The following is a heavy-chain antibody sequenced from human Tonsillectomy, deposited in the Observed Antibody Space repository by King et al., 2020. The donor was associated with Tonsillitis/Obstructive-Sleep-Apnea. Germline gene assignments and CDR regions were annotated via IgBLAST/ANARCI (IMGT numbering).Heavy chain of an antibody. Sequence: GQLVQSGGGLVQPGGSLKLSCATSGFAFSGSGIHWVRQASGKGLQWVGRISSKVHNYATAYGASVKGRFNISRDDSKKTTYLQMNSLKAEDSAVYYCVAPTTVTTLYWGQGTLVTVSS. J-gene: IGHJ4*02. CDR3: VAPTTVTTLY. D-gene: IGHD4-17*01. CDR2: ISSKVHNYAT. V-gene: IGHV3-73*01. CDR1: GFAFSGSG.